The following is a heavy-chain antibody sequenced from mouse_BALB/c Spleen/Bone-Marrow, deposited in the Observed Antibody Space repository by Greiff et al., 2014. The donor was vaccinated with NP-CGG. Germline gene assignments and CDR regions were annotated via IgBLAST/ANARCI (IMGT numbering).Heavy chain of an antibody. CDR1: GFSLTDYG. CDR3: AKHRLTYYAMDY. CDR2: IWGGGST. V-gene: IGHV2-6-5*01. J-gene: IGHJ4*01. Sequence: VMLVESGPGLVAPSQSLSITCTVSGFSLTDYGVSWIRQPPGEGLEWLGVIWGGGSTYYNSALKSRLSISKDNSKSQVFLKMNSLQTDDAAMYYCAKHRLTYYAMDYWGQGTSVTVSS. D-gene: IGHD1-3*01.